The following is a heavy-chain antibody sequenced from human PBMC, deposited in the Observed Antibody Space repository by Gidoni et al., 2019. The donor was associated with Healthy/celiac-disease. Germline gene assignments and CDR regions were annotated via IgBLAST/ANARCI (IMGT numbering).Heavy chain of an antibody. CDR1: GYSFTSYW. D-gene: IGHD2-2*01. Sequence: EVQLVQSGAEVKKPGESLRTSCKGSGYSFTSYWISWVRQMSGKGLEWMGRFDPSDSYTNYSPSFQVHVTISADKSISTAYLQWSSLKASGTAMYYCARRSVVVPAAFDLWGRGTLVTVSS. V-gene: IGHV5-10-1*03. CDR3: ARRSVVVPAAFDL. J-gene: IGHJ2*01. CDR2: FDPSDSYT.